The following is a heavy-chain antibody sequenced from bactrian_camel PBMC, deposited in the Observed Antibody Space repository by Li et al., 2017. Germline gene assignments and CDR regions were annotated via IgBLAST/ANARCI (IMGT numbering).Heavy chain of an antibody. Sequence: VQLVESGGGSVEAGGSLRLSCSVAGNTRCKYCMGWFRQAPGQAREGIAAIDADGGPSYEDSVEGRFTISKDNAKNTLSLQLNVLKTDDSAVYYCATRYCTSGDCWFHSWGQGTQVTVS. V-gene: IGHV3S53*01. CDR2: IDADGGP. D-gene: IGHD2*01. CDR3: ATRYCTSGDCWFHS. J-gene: IGHJ6*01. CDR1: GNTRCKYC.